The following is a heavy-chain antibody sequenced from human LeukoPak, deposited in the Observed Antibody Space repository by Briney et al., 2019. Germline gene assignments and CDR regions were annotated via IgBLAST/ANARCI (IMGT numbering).Heavy chain of an antibody. J-gene: IGHJ3*02. CDR2: ISSSSSYI. Sequence: GGSLRLSCAASGFTFSSYSMNWVRQAPGKGLEWVSSISSSSSYIYYADSVKGRFTISRDNAKNSLYLQMNSLRAEDTAVYYCARTLLTGALHDAFDTWGQGTMVTVSS. V-gene: IGHV3-21*01. D-gene: IGHD7-27*01. CDR1: GFTFSSYS. CDR3: ARTLLTGALHDAFDT.